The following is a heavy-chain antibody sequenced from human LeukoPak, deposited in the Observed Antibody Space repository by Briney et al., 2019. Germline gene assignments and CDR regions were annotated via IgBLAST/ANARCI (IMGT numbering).Heavy chain of an antibody. D-gene: IGHD3-22*01. Sequence: GGSLRLPCAASGFTFGSYGMSWVRQAPGKGLEWVSFITPNADRTSYADSVEGRFTISRDNPRNTLYMQMNSLRDEDTAVYYCAIMHGYYDGSGYWVQWGQGTLVTVSS. CDR3: AIMHGYYDGSGYWVQ. CDR2: ITPNADRT. V-gene: IGHV3-23*01. J-gene: IGHJ1*01. CDR1: GFTFGSYG.